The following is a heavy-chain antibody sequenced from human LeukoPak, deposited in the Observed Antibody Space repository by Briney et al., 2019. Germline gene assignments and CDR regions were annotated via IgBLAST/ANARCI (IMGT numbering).Heavy chain of an antibody. V-gene: IGHV3-23*01. CDR3: AKVGGYCSSSSCYAYCDY. CDR1: GFTFSSYG. J-gene: IGHJ4*02. D-gene: IGHD2-2*01. CDR2: ITGSGDGT. Sequence: PGGSLRLSCAASGFTFSSYGMIWVRQAPGKGLEWVSEITGSGDGTNYADSVKGRFTISRDNSKNTLFLQMNSLRVEDTAKYHCAKVGGYCSSSSCYAYCDYWGQGTLVTVSS.